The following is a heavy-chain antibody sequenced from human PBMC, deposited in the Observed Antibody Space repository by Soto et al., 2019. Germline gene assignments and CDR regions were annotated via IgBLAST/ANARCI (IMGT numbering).Heavy chain of an antibody. V-gene: IGHV4-61*01. J-gene: IGHJ6*02. D-gene: IGHD2-2*01. CDR3: ARDLVVPAGTYYYAMHV. CDR2: ISYSGST. CDR1: GGPVRSVNQY. Sequence: PSETLSLTCTVSGGPVRSVNQYWNWIRQPPGKGLEWIGYISYSGSTKYNPSLKSRITISRDTSRNQFSLKMSSVTAADTAVYYCARDLVVPAGTYYYAMHVWGQGTTVTVSS.